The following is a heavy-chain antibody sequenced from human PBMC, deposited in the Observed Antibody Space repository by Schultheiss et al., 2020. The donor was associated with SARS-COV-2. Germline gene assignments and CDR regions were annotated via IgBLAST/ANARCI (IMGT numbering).Heavy chain of an antibody. CDR1: GGSISSGSYY. CDR3: ARHVKLGMTTVTTSFDY. CDR2: INHSGST. J-gene: IGHJ4*02. D-gene: IGHD4-17*01. Sequence: SETLSLTCTVSGGSISSGSYYWSWIRQPAGKGLEWIGEINHSGSTNYNPSLKSRVTISVDTSKNQFSLKLSSVTAADTAVYYCARHVKLGMTTVTTSFDYWGQGTLVTVSS. V-gene: IGHV4-39*01.